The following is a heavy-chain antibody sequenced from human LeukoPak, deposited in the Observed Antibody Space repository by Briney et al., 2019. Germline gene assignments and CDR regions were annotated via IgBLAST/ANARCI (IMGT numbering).Heavy chain of an antibody. J-gene: IGHJ3*02. V-gene: IGHV3-30*18. CDR1: GFTFSSYG. D-gene: IGHD6-13*01. CDR2: ISYDGSNK. Sequence: GALRLSCAASGFTFSSYGMHWVRQAQGKGLEWVEVISYDGSNKYYADSVKGRLTISRDNSKNTLYLQMNSLRAEDTAVYYCAKDPTTSSWYGGDAFDIWGQGTMVTVSS. CDR3: AKDPTTSSWYGGDAFDI.